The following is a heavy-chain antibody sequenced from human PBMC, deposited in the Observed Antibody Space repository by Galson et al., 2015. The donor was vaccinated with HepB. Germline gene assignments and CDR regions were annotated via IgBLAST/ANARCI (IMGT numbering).Heavy chain of an antibody. J-gene: IGHJ5*02. D-gene: IGHD3-10*01. Sequence: SETLSLTCTVSGGSITTLSYYWGWIRQPPGRGLEWIGDVYYSGSTYYNPSLKSRVTVSVDTSKNQFSLQLNSVTAADTAVYYCGRHSPYLVRGPIILGWFDPWGQGTLVTVSS. V-gene: IGHV4-39*01. CDR2: VYYSGST. CDR3: GRHSPYLVRGPIILGWFDP. CDR1: GGSITTLSYY.